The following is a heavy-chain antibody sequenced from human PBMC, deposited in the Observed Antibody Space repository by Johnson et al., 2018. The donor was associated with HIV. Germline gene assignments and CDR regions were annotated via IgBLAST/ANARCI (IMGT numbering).Heavy chain of an antibody. CDR1: GFTFDVYA. CDR3: ARFGLAAAGDGAFDI. D-gene: IGHD6-13*01. V-gene: IGHV3-20*04. Sequence: VQLVESGGGVVRPGGSLRLSCAASGFTFDVYAMSWVRHAPGKGLEWVSGINWNGSSTDYADSVKGRFTISRDNSKNTLYLQMNSLRAEDTAVYYCARFGLAAAGDGAFDIWGQGTMVTVSS. J-gene: IGHJ3*02. CDR2: INWNGSST.